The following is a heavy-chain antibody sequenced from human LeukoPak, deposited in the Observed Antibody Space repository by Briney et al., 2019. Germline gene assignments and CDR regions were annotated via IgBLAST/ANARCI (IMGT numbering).Heavy chain of an antibody. CDR3: ARIEMATLSYYFDY. CDR2: IYYSGST. Sequence: PSETLSLTCTVSGGSISSYYWSWIRQPPGKGLEWIGYIYYSGSTNYNPSLKSRVTISVDTSKNQFSLKLSSVTAADTAVYYCARIEMATLSYYFDYWGQGTLVTVSS. J-gene: IGHJ4*02. D-gene: IGHD5-24*01. CDR1: GGSISSYY. V-gene: IGHV4-59*01.